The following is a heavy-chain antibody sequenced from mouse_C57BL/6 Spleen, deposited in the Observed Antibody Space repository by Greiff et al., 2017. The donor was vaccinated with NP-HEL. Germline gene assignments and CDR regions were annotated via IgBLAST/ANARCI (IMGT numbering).Heavy chain of an antibody. CDR2: IYPGDGDT. V-gene: IGHV1-82*01. CDR3: ARDGNRDY. CDR1: GYAFSSSW. J-gene: IGHJ2*01. Sequence: VQLQQSGPELVKPGASVKISCKASGYAFSSSWMNWVKQRPGKGLEWIGRIYPGDGDTNYNGKFKGKATLTADKSSSTAYMQLSSLTSEDSAVYYCARDGNRDYWGQGTTLTVSS. D-gene: IGHD2-1*01.